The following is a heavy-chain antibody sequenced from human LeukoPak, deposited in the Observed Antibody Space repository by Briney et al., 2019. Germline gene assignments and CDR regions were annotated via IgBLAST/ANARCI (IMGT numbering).Heavy chain of an antibody. CDR3: ARDLGNQGIRGMDV. CDR2: IYTAGGRI. J-gene: IGHJ6*02. V-gene: IGHV3-21*04. CDR1: GFIFDNYA. D-gene: IGHD3-3*02. Sequence: GGSLRLSCAAPGFIFDNYAIHWVRQAPGKGLEYVSFIYTAGGRIDYADSVKGRFTISRDNAGGSLFLQMNSLRAEDTAVYYCARDLGNQGIRGMDVWGQGTTVTVSS.